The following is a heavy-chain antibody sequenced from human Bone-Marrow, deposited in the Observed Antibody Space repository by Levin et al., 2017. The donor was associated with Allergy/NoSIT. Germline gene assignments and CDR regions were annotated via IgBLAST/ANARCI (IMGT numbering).Heavy chain of an antibody. CDR2: IYYSGST. Sequence: KPSETLSLTCTVSGGSISSGDYYWSWIRQPPGKGLEWIGYIYYSGSTYYNPSLKSRVTMSVDTSRNQFSLYLMSVTAADTAVYYCARAPYYYASGSYYSRSHYLDYWGQGTLVTVSS. CDR3: ARAPYYYASGSYYSRSHYLDY. D-gene: IGHD3-10*01. J-gene: IGHJ4*02. V-gene: IGHV4-30-4*01. CDR1: GGSISSGDYY.